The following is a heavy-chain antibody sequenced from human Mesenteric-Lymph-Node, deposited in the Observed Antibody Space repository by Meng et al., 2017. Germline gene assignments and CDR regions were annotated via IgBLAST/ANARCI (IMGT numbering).Heavy chain of an antibody. CDR2: IYYSGST. V-gene: IGHV4-59*01. J-gene: IGHJ3*02. CDR3: ARDPRDYGDYESAFDI. Sequence: SETLSPTCTVSGGSISSYYWSWTRQPPGKGLEWIGYIYYSGSTNYNPSLKSQVTISVDTSKNQFSLKLSSVTAADTAVYYYARDPRDYGDYESAFDIWGQGTMVTVSS. CDR1: GGSISSYY. D-gene: IGHD4-17*01.